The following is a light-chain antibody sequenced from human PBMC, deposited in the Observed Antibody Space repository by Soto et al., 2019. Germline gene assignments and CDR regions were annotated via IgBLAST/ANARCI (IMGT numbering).Light chain of an antibody. J-gene: IGKJ2*01. CDR1: QSVSSSY. Sequence: EIVLTQSPGTLSLSPGERATLSCRASQSVSSSYLAWYQQKPGQAPRLLIYGASSRATGIPDRFSGSGSGTDFTLTISRLEPEDFAVYYCQQCGSSPMYTFGQGTKVDIK. CDR2: GAS. V-gene: IGKV3-20*01. CDR3: QQCGSSPMYT.